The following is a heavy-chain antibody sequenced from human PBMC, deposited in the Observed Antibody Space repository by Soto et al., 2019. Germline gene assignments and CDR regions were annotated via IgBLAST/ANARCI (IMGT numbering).Heavy chain of an antibody. Sequence: LRLSCAASGFTFSNAWMNWVRQAPGKGLEWVGRIKSKTNGGTTDYAAPVKGRFTISRDDSKNTLYLQMNSLKTEDTAVYYCTTEAAIITTAYDYWGKGTLVTVSS. J-gene: IGHJ4*02. D-gene: IGHD1-1*01. V-gene: IGHV3-15*01. CDR2: IKSKTNGGTT. CDR1: GFTFSNAW. CDR3: TTEAAIITTAYDY.